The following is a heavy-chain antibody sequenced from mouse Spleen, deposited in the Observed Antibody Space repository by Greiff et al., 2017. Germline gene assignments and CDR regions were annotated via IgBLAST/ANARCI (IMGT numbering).Heavy chain of an antibody. J-gene: IGHJ4*01. CDR2: IWSGGST. CDR3: ARKGLYDGYYVEAMDY. Sequence: QVQLKQSGPGLVQPSQSLSITCTVSGFSLTSYGVHWVRQSPGKGLEWLGVIWSGGSTDYNAAFISRLSISKDNSKSQVFFKMNSLQADDTAIYYCARKGLYDGYYVEAMDYWGQGTSVTVSS. CDR1: GFSLTSYG. D-gene: IGHD2-3*01. V-gene: IGHV2-2*01.